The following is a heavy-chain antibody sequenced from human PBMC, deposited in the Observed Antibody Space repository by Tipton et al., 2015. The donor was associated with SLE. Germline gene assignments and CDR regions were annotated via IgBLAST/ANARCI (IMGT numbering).Heavy chain of an antibody. V-gene: IGHV3-11*04. D-gene: IGHD3-22*01. Sequence: SLRLSCAASGFTFDDYAMHWVRQAPGKGLEWVSYISSSGSTIYYADSVKGRFTISRDNAKNSLYLQMNSLRAEDTAVYYCAREGDYYDSSGYYRRLYYFDYWGQGTLVTVSS. J-gene: IGHJ4*02. CDR1: GFTFDDYA. CDR3: AREGDYYDSSGYYRRLYYFDY. CDR2: ISSSGSTI.